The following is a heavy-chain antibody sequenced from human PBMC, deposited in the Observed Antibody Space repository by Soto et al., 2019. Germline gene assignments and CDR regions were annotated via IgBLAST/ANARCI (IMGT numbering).Heavy chain of an antibody. CDR1: GYTFTSYG. CDR2: ISAYNGNT. D-gene: IGHD4-17*01. Sequence: GASVKVSCKASGYTFTSYGISWVRQAPGQGLEWMGWISAYNGNTNYAQKLQGRVTMTTDTSTSTAYMELRSLRSDDTAVYYCARVNYGDYVDENYYYYYMDVWGKGTTVTVSS. J-gene: IGHJ6*03. V-gene: IGHV1-18*01. CDR3: ARVNYGDYVDENYYYYYMDV.